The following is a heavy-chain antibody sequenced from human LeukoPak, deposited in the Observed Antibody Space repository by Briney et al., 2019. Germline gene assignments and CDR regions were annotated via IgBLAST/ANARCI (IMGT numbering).Heavy chain of an antibody. Sequence: SETLSLTCTVSGGSISSSSYYWGWIRQPPGKGLEWIGSIYYSGSTYYNPSLKSRVTISADTSKNQFSLKLSSVTAANTALDYGARHVWGSYRYFDYWGQGTLVTVSS. CDR3: ARHVWGSYRYFDY. CDR2: IYYSGST. J-gene: IGHJ4*02. CDR1: GGSISSSSYY. V-gene: IGHV4-39*01. D-gene: IGHD3-16*02.